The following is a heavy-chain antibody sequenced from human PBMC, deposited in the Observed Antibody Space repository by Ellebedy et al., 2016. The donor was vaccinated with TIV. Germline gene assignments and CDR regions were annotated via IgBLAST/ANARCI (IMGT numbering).Heavy chain of an antibody. J-gene: IGHJ6*02. V-gene: IGHV4-31*03. Sequence: MPSETLSLTCTVSGGSISSGDYYWSWIRQHPGKGLEWIGYIYYSGSTYYNPSLQSRVTILVDTSKNQFSLKLSSVTAADTAVYYCARVGTMVRGVIALGMDVWGQGTTVTVSS. D-gene: IGHD3-10*01. CDR1: GGSISSGDYY. CDR3: ARVGTMVRGVIALGMDV. CDR2: IYYSGST.